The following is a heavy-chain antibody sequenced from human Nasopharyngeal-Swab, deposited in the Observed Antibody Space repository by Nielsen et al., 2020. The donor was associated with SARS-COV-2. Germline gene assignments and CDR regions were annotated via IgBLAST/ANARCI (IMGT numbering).Heavy chain of an antibody. CDR1: GGSFSGYS. CDR3: ARGSKSGITIFGVVIIPTSFDY. Sequence: SETLSLTSAVYGGSFSGYSWSWTPQPPGKGLEWIGEINYRGSTNYNPSLKSRVTISVDTSKNQFSLKLSSVTAADTAVYYCARGSKSGITIFGVVIIPTSFDYWGQGTLVTVSS. V-gene: IGHV4-34*01. D-gene: IGHD3-3*01. J-gene: IGHJ4*02. CDR2: INYRGST.